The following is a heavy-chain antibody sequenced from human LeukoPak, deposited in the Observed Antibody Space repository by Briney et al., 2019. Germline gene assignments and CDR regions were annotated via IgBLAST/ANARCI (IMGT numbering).Heavy chain of an antibody. CDR3: ARGGGLRFKNWFDP. J-gene: IGHJ5*02. CDR1: GFTFTGYY. CDR2: INPNSGGT. Sequence: ASVKVSCKASGFTFTGYYMHWVRQAPGQGLEWMGWINPNSGGTNYAQKFQGRVTMTRDTSISTAYMELSRLRSDDTAVYYCARGGGLRFKNWFDPWGQGTLVTVSS. V-gene: IGHV1-2*02. D-gene: IGHD3-16*01.